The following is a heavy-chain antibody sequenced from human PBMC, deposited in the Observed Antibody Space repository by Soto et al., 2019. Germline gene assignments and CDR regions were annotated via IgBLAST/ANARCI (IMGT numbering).Heavy chain of an antibody. D-gene: IGHD6-6*01. Sequence: QVQLVQSGAEVKKPGASVKVSCKTSGYNFISSEIRWVRQAPGQGLELMGWMNPHTGETDATRKFQGRLTMTRNTSINTAYLELSSLTSEDTAVYYCAKKHSGSSLAYWGQGSLVTVSS. CDR3: AKKHSGSSLAY. CDR1: GYNFISSE. J-gene: IGHJ4*02. CDR2: MNPHTGET. V-gene: IGHV1-8*02.